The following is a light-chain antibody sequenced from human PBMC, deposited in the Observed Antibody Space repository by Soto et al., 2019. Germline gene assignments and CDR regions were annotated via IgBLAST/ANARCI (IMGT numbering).Light chain of an antibody. Sequence: QSALTQPASVSGSPGQSITISCTGTSSHVGTYNLVSWYQQYSGKAPKLMIYEVSKRPSGVSNRFSGSKSGNTASLTISGLQAEDEADYYCCSYAGTKTYVLGTGTKLTVL. J-gene: IGLJ1*01. CDR1: SSHVGTYNL. V-gene: IGLV2-23*02. CDR3: CSYAGTKTYV. CDR2: EVS.